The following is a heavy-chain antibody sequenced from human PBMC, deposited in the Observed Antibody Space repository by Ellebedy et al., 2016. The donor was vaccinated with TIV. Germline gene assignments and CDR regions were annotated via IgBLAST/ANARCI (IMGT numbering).Heavy chain of an antibody. J-gene: IGHJ4*02. V-gene: IGHV4-4*02. CDR1: DDYISRSNW. Sequence: SETLSLTCAVSDDYISRSNWWSWVRQPPGKGLEWIGEISHTGNTNSNPSLKSRLTFSLDESKNQFSLKLTSVTAADTAIYYCACLPDYRVGFVGVPMVWGRWGPGTLVTVSA. CDR2: ISHTGNT. D-gene: IGHD3-10*01. CDR3: ACLPDYRVGFVGVPMVWGR.